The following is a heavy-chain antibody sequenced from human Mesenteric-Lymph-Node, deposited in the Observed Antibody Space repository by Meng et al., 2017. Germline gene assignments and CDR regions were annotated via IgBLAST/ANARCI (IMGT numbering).Heavy chain of an antibody. D-gene: IGHD6-13*01. CDR1: GFTFSDPH. V-gene: IGHV3-11*01. J-gene: IGHJ5*01. CDR2: ISSSGNII. CDR3: ATSAAAGDS. Sequence: QVQLGEAGGGVVKPGGSLRLSCAASGFTFSDPHMTWIRQAPGKGLECISYISSSGNIIHYVDSVKGRFTISRDNAKNSLYLQMNSLRADDTALYYCATSAAAGDSWGQGTLVTVSS.